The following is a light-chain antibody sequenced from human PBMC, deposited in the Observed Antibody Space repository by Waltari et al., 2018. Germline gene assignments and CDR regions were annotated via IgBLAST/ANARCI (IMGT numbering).Light chain of an antibody. Sequence: EIVLTQSPGTLSLSPGERATLSCRASQSVSSSYLTWYQQKPGQGPRLLIYGVFSRATGIPDRFSGSGSGTDFFLTISRLEPEDFAVYYCQQKNTFGQGTKLEIK. CDR3: QQKNT. CDR1: QSVSSSY. J-gene: IGKJ2*01. CDR2: GVF. V-gene: IGKV3-20*01.